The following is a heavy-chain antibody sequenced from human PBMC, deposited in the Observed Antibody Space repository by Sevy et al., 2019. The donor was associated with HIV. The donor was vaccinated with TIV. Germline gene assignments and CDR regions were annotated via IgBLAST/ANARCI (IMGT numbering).Heavy chain of an antibody. D-gene: IGHD4-17*01. Sequence: GGSLRLSCATSGFTFRDYYMSWIRQAPGKGLEWLSDISSGSTYTNHADSVGGRFTISRDNAKNSLYLQMNSLRVEDTAVYYCARDRRNYGGQYFDYWGQGILVTVSS. CDR1: GFTFRDYY. V-gene: IGHV3-11*06. CDR3: ARDRRNYGGQYFDY. J-gene: IGHJ4*02. CDR2: ISSGSTYT.